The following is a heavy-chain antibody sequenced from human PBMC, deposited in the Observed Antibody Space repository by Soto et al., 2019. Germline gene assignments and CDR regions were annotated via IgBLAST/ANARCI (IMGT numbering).Heavy chain of an antibody. CDR1: GYTFTSYG. V-gene: IGHV1-18*01. CDR2: ISAYNGNT. Sequence: GASVKVSCKASGYTFTSYGISWVRQAPGQGLEWMGWISAYNGNTNYAQKLQGGVTMTTDTSTSTAYMELSRLRSDDTAVYYCARGELLRRSYTRKFDYWGQGTLVTVSS. J-gene: IGHJ4*02. CDR3: ARGELLRRSYTRKFDY. D-gene: IGHD1-26*01.